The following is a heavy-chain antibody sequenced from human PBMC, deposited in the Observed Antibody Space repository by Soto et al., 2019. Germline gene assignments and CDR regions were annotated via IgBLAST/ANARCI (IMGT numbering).Heavy chain of an antibody. V-gene: IGHV1-18*01. J-gene: IGHJ4*02. CDR2: ISTYNGNA. CDR1: GHTFTSQG. D-gene: IGHD3-3*01. Sequence: ASVKVSCKASGHTFTSQGISWVRRAPGRGLEWMGYISTYNGNANYAQNLQGRLTMTADTPTSTAYMDLRSLRSDDTAVYYCASCITICGVVDSLDYWGQGTPVTVSS. CDR3: ASCITICGVVDSLDY.